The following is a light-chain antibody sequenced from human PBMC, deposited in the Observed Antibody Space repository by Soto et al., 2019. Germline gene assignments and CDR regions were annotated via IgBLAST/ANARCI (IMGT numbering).Light chain of an antibody. V-gene: IGKV1-5*03. J-gene: IGKJ1*01. Sequence: DIQMTQSPSTLSASVGDRAPITCRASQSISSWLAWYQQKPGKAPKLLIYKASSLESGVPSRFSGSGSGTEFTLTISSLQPDDFATYYCQQYNSYSRTFGQGTKVDI. CDR2: KAS. CDR1: QSISSW. CDR3: QQYNSYSRT.